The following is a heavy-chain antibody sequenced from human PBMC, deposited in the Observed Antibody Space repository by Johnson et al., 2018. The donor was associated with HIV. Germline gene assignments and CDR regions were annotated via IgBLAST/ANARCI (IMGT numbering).Heavy chain of an antibody. Sequence: EVQLVESGGGVVQPGGSLRLSCAASGFTFDDYAMHWVRQAPGKGLEWVSLISWDGGSTYYADSVKGRFTISRDNSKNSLYLQMNSLRAEDTALYYCAKDRLRDGYKRDDFDIWGQGTMVTVSS. V-gene: IGHV3-43D*03. J-gene: IGHJ3*02. CDR1: GFTFDDYA. CDR2: ISWDGGST. CDR3: AKDRLRDGYKRDDFDI. D-gene: IGHD5-24*01.